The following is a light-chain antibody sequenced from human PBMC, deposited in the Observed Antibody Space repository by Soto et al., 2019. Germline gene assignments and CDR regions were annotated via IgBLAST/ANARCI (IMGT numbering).Light chain of an antibody. Sequence: QSALTQPASVSGSPGQSITISCTGTSSDVGVYNYVSWYQQHPGKAPKLMIYEVSNRPSGVSSRFSGSKSDNTASLTISGLQAEDEADYYCISYTSSSAPYVIFGGGTQLTVL. CDR3: ISYTSSSAPYVI. J-gene: IGLJ2*01. CDR2: EVS. CDR1: SSDVGVYNY. V-gene: IGLV2-14*01.